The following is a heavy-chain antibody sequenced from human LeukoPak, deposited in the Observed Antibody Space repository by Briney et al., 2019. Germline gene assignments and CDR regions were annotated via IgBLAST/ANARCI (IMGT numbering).Heavy chain of an antibody. CDR3: ARECSADYYYYSMDV. J-gene: IGHJ6*03. CDR1: GYTFTSYG. V-gene: IGHV1-18*01. CDR2: ISAYNGNT. Sequence: GGSVKVSCKASGYTFTSYGISWVRQAPGQGLEGMGWISAYNGNTNYAQLLQGRVTMTTDTSRSTAYMELRSLRSDDTAVYYCARECSADYYYYSMDVRGKGTTVTVSS. D-gene: IGHD4/OR15-4a*01.